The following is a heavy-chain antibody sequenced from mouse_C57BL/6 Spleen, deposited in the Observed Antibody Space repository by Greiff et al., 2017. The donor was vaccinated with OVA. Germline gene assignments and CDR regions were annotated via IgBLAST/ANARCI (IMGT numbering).Heavy chain of an antibody. CDR1: GYAFSSSW. V-gene: IGHV1-82*01. CDR3: ARSLCWDEAMDY. Sequence: QVQLQQSGPELVKPGASVKISCKASGYAFSSSWMNWVKQRPGKGLEWIGRIYPGAGDTNYNGKFKGKATLTADKSSSTAYMKLSSLTSEDSAVYFCARSLCWDEAMDYWGQGTSVTVSS. J-gene: IGHJ4*01. D-gene: IGHD4-1*01. CDR2: IYPGAGDT.